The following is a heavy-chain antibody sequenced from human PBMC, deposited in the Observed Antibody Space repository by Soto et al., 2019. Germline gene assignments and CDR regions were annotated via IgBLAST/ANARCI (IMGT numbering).Heavy chain of an antibody. D-gene: IGHD3-9*01. CDR3: AHSRLYFEGNVDYYDALDV. CDR1: GFSLSTSGVG. CDR2: IYWDDDK. Sequence: GAGPTLVNPTQTLTLTCTFSGFSLSTSGVGVDWIRQPPGKALEWLAVIYWDDDKRYGPSLKTRLTITRDTSKNQVVLTMTNMDPVDTATYYCAHSRLYFEGNVDYYDALDVCGQGTTVPVSS. J-gene: IGHJ6*02. V-gene: IGHV2-5*05.